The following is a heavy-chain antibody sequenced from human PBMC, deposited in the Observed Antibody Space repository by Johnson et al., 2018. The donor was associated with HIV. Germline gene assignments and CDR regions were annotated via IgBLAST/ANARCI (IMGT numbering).Heavy chain of an antibody. Sequence: VQVVESGGGLVQPGGSLRLSCAASGFTVSSDYMNWVRQAPGKGLEWVSAISGSGGSTYYADSVKGRFPISRDNSKNTLYLQIDSLRAEDTAVYYCARDGVYSSPWDAFDIWGQGTMVTVSS. CDR2: ISGSGGST. D-gene: IGHD6-13*01. V-gene: IGHV3-23*04. CDR1: GFTVSSDY. CDR3: ARDGVYSSPWDAFDI. J-gene: IGHJ3*02.